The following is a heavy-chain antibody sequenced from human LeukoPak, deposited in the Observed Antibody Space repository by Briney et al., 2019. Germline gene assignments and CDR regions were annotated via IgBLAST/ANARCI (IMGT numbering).Heavy chain of an antibody. Sequence: GGSTRLPCAASGFTFSSYSMNWVRQAPGKGLEWVSSISGSMSYIYYANSVKGRFAISRDNAKNLLPLQMNSLRAEDTAVYYCARSGRDGYNWDASDIWGQGTMVTVFS. D-gene: IGHD5-24*01. CDR2: ISGSMSYI. CDR3: ARSGRDGYNWDASDI. CDR1: GFTFSSYS. J-gene: IGHJ3*02. V-gene: IGHV3-21*01.